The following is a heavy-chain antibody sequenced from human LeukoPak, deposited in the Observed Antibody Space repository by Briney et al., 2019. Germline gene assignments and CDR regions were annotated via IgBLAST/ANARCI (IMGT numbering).Heavy chain of an antibody. CDR1: GGPFSGYY. CDR2: INHSGST. V-gene: IGHV4-34*01. J-gene: IGHJ5*02. CDR3: ARGWRYYGSGSYCWFDP. D-gene: IGHD3-10*01. Sequence: SETLSLTCAVYGGPFSGYYWSWIRQPPGKGLEWIGEINHSGSTNYNPSLKSRVTISVDTSKNQFSLKLSSVTAADTAVYYCARGWRYYGSGSYCWFDPWGQGTLVTVSS.